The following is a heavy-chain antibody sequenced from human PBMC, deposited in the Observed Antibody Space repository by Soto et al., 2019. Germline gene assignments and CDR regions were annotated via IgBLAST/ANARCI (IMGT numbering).Heavy chain of an antibody. J-gene: IGHJ3*02. Sequence: QVQLVQSGAEVKKPGSSVKVSCKASGGTFSSYTISWVRQAPGQGLEWMGRIIPILGIANYAQKFQGRVTITADKSTSTDYMELSSLRSEDTAVYYCARDAWEYEQLQPADAFDIWGQGTMVTVSS. CDR1: GGTFSSYT. CDR3: ARDAWEYEQLQPADAFDI. CDR2: IIPILGIA. V-gene: IGHV1-69*08. D-gene: IGHD6-6*01.